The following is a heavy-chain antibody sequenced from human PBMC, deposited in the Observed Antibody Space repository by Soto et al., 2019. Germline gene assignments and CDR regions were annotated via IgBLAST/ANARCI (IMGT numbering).Heavy chain of an antibody. V-gene: IGHV4-39*01. CDR3: ARQGSTPKEYYFDY. Sequence: SETLSLTCTASGGSISSSSYYWGWIRQPPGKGLEWIGSIYYSGSTYYNPSLKSRVTISVDTSKNQFSLKLSSVTAADTAVYYCARQGSTPKEYYFDYWGQGTLVTVSS. CDR1: GGSISSSSYY. CDR2: IYYSGST. J-gene: IGHJ4*02.